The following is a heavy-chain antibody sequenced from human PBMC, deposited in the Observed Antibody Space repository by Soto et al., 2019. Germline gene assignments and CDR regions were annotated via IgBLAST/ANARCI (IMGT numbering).Heavy chain of an antibody. D-gene: IGHD6-13*01. CDR2: IIPILGIA. V-gene: IGHV1-69*04. J-gene: IGHJ6*03. CDR1: GGTFSSYT. CDR3: ARDGYSSSWYPTVPYYYYYMDV. Sequence: ASVKVSCKASGGTFSSYTISWVRQAPGQGLEWMGRIIPILGIANYAQKFQGRVTITADKSTSTAYMELSSLRSEDTAVYYCARDGYSSSWYPTVPYYYYYMDVWGKGTTVTVSS.